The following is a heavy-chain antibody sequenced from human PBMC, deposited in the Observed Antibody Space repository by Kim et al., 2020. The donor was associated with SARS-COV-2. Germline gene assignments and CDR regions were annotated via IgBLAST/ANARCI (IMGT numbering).Heavy chain of an antibody. CDR3: TTGVDTLLNRDY. D-gene: IGHD3-3*01. V-gene: IGHV3-53*01. CDR2: LYSGSRA. J-gene: IGHJ4*02. CDR1: GFPVSGNY. Sequence: GGSLRLSCETSGFPVSGNYMSWVRQAPGKGLEWVSVLYSGSRAFYADSVKGRFTVSRDNSTETMYLHMQDLRAEDTAIYYCTTGVDTLLNRDYWGQGTL.